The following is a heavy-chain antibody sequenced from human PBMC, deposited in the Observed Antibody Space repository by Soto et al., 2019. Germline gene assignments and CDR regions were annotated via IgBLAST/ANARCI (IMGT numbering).Heavy chain of an antibody. CDR3: APLYWLEF. V-gene: IGHV3-66*01. J-gene: IGHJ5*01. CDR1: GLSVSTNY. CDR2: IYSSGNK. Sequence: PGGSLRLSCVVSGLSVSTNYMSWVRQAPRKWLGWVSVIYSSGNKYYADSVKGRFTISRDNSKNTVYLQMNSSSAEATDLYHCAPLYWLEFWGQGTLVTVYS.